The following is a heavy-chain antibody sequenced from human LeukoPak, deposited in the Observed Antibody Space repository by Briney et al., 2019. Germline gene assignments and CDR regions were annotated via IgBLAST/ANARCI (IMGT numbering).Heavy chain of an antibody. Sequence: TLSVTCTVSGGSITDYYWSWIRQPPGKAVEWLARIDWDDDKYYSTSLKTRLTISKDTSKNQVVLTMTKMDPVDTATYYCARSPGGAAADAFDIWGQGTMVTVSS. V-gene: IGHV2-70*11. CDR1: GGSITDYYW. D-gene: IGHD6-13*01. CDR3: ARSPGGAAADAFDI. CDR2: IDWDDDK. J-gene: IGHJ3*02.